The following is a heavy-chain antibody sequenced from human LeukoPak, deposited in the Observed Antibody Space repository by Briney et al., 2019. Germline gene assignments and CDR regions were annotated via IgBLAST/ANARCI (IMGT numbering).Heavy chain of an antibody. J-gene: IGHJ4*02. Sequence: PGGSLRLSCAASGFTFSSYAMHWVRQAPGKGLEYVSAISSNGGSTYYANSVKGRFTISRDNSKNTLYLQMGSLRAEDMAVYYCARDGALDYYYDSSGYYAAGYFDYWGQGTLVTVSS. V-gene: IGHV3-64*01. CDR3: ARDGALDYYYDSSGYYAAGYFDY. CDR2: ISSNGGST. CDR1: GFTFSSYA. D-gene: IGHD3-22*01.